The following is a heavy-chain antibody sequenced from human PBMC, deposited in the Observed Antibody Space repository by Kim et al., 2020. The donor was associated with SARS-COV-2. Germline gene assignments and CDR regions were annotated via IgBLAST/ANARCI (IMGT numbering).Heavy chain of an antibody. CDR2: YI. J-gene: IGHJ4*02. CDR3: ARPTVGPLDS. V-gene: IGHV3-21*06. D-gene: IGHD1-26*01. Sequence: YISYADSVKGRFTVSRDNAKSSLFREMNNLTPEDTAVYFCARPTVGPLDSWGQGTLVTVSS.